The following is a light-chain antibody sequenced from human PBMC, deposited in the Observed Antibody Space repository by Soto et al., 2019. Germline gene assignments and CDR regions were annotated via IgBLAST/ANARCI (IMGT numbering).Light chain of an antibody. CDR2: GVS. J-gene: IGKJ1*01. Sequence: EIVLTQSPGTLSLSPGERATLSCRASQSINNKYFAWYQQEPGHTPRLLIHGVSSRATGIPDRFSGRGSGTEFTLTISRLEPEDFAVYYCQLYSGSPWTFGQGTKVEIK. CDR1: QSINNKY. CDR3: QLYSGSPWT. V-gene: IGKV3-20*01.